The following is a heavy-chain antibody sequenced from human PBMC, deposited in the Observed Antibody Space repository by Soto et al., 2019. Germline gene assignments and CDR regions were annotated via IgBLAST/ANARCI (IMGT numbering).Heavy chain of an antibody. CDR3: ARDAPVVLGVPNSMDV. Sequence: QVQLQESGPGLVKPSQTLSLTCTVSGGSISSGYYWSWIRQHPVKGLEWIGYIYYSGNTYYNPSLQSRVSISLDTSKSQFSLKLDSVTAADTAVYYCARDAPVVLGVPNSMDVWGQGTTVTVSS. V-gene: IGHV4-31*03. D-gene: IGHD2-2*01. CDR1: GGSISSGYY. CDR2: IYYSGNT. J-gene: IGHJ6*02.